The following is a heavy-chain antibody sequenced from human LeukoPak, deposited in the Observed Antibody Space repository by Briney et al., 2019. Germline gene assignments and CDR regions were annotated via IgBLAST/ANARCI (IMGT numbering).Heavy chain of an antibody. CDR2: IYYSGST. V-gene: IGHV4-59*01. J-gene: IGHJ3*02. D-gene: IGHD6-13*01. Sequence: KPSETLSLTCTVSGGSISSYYWSWIRQPPGKGLEWIGYIYYSGSTNYNPSLKSRVTISVDTSKNQFSLKLSSVTAVDTAVYYCARAPPGQQLAYDAFDIWGQGTMVTVSS. CDR3: ARAPPGQQLAYDAFDI. CDR1: GGSISSYY.